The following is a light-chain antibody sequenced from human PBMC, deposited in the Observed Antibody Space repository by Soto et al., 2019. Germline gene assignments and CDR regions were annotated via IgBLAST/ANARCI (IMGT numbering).Light chain of an antibody. V-gene: IGKV4-1*01. J-gene: IGKJ5*01. CDR3: QQYYSTLPIT. Sequence: DIVMTQSPDSLAVSLGERATINCKSSQSVLYSSNKKNYLAWYQQKPGQPPKLLIYWASTRESGVPDRFSGSGSGTDVTLTISSMQAEDVAVYYCQQYYSTLPITFGQGTRLEIK. CDR2: WAS. CDR1: QSVLYSSNKKNY.